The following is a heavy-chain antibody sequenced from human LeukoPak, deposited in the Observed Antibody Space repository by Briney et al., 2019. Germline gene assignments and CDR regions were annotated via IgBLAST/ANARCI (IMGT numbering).Heavy chain of an antibody. D-gene: IGHD4-17*01. J-gene: IGHJ4*02. CDR2: MYLSGTT. CDR1: GDSINSLDL. V-gene: IGHV4-4*02. CDR3: ARGAYGDYVYGDYFDY. Sequence: PSGTLSLTCTVSGDSINSLDLWSWVRQPPGKGLEWIGEMYLSGTTHSNPSVKSRVTISIDKSKNQFFLNLSSVTAADTAVYYCARGAYGDYVYGDYFDYWGQGTLVTVSS.